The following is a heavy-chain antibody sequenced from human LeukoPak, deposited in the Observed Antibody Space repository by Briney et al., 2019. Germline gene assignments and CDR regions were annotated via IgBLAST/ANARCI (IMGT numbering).Heavy chain of an antibody. V-gene: IGHV4-34*01. CDR1: GGSFSGYY. J-gene: IGHJ4*02. D-gene: IGHD6-13*01. CDR2: INHSGSS. CDR3: ASTQQLVSHYNYYFDY. Sequence: SETLSLTCAVYGGSFSGYYWSWIRQPPGKGLEWIGEINHSGSSNYNPSLKSRVTISVDTSKNQFSLKLSSVTAADTAVYYCASTQQLVSHYNYYFDYWGQGTLVTVSS.